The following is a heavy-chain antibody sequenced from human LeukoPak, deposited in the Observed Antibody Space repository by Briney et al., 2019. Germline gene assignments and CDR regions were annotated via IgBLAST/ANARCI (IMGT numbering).Heavy chain of an antibody. CDR3: ARDGRRYYGSGSYYYYYGMDV. D-gene: IGHD3-10*01. CDR2: ISDSGDST. CDR1: GFTFSSYA. J-gene: IGHJ6*02. V-gene: IGHV3-23*01. Sequence: GGSLRLSCAASGFTFSSYAMNWVRQAPGKGLEWVSSISDSGDSTHYADSVKGRFTISRDNSKNTLYLQMNSLRAEDTAVYYCARDGRRYYGSGSYYYYYGMDVWGQGTTVTVSS.